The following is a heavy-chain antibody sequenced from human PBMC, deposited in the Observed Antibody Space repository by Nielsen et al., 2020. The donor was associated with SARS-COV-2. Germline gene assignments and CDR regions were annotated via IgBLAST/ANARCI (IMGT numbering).Heavy chain of an antibody. V-gene: IGHV3-33*01. J-gene: IGHJ6*02. D-gene: IGHD6-13*01. CDR2: IWYDGGNK. CDR3: ARDGIILTAGTTYYYGMDV. Sequence: GESLKISCAAHGFSFRSYGMHWVRQAPGKGLEWVAVIWYDGGNKYYADSVKGRFTISRDNSKNMLYLQMESLRPEDTAVYYCARDGIILTAGTTYYYGMDVWGLGTTVTVSS. CDR1: GFSFRSYG.